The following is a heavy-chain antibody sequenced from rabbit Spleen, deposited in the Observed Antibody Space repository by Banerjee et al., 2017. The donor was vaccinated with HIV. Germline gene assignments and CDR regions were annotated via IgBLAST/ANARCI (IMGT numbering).Heavy chain of an antibody. CDR2: IYTGNGKT. J-gene: IGHJ4*01. V-gene: IGHV1S45*01. Sequence: QEQLVESGGGLVQPEGSLTLTCTASGFSFSSSYDMCWVRQAPGKGLEWIGCIYTGNGKTYYASWAKGRFTISRTSSTTVTLRMTSLTAADTATYFCARDLVGVIGWNFYLWGPGTLVTVS. CDR1: GFSFSSSYD. CDR3: ARDLVGVIGWNFYL. D-gene: IGHD1-1*01.